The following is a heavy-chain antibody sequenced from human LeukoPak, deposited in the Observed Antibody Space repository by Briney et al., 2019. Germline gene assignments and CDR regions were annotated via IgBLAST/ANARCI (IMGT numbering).Heavy chain of an antibody. J-gene: IGHJ1*01. CDR1: GYTFTGYY. Sequence: RASVKVSCKASGYTFTGYYMHWVRQAPGQGLEWMGRINPNSGGTNYAQKFQGRVTMTRDTSISTAYMELSRLGSDDTAVYYCARARYCTNGVCDEYFQHWGRGTLVTVSS. CDR3: ARARYCTNGVCDEYFQH. CDR2: INPNSGGT. V-gene: IGHV1-2*06. D-gene: IGHD2-8*01.